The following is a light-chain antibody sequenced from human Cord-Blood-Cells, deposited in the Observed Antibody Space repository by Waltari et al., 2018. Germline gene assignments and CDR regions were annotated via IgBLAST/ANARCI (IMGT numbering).Light chain of an antibody. J-gene: IGLJ1*01. CDR3: SSYAGSNNLI. CDR1: SSDVAGYNY. V-gene: IGLV2-8*01. CDR2: EVS. Sequence: QSALTQPPSASGSPGQLVTIPCTVTSSDVAGYNYLSWYQQHPGKAPKLMIYEVSKRPSGVPDRFSGSKSGNTASLTVSGLQAEDEADYYCSSYAGSNNLIFGTGTKVTVL.